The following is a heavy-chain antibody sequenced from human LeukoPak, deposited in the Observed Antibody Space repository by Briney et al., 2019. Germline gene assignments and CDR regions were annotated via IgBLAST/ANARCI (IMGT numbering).Heavy chain of an antibody. Sequence: SETLSLTCAVYGGSFSGYYWSWIRQPPGKGLEWIGEIRHSGSTNYNPSLKRRVTISAATSKSQCSLKLSSVTAADTAVYYCARGGKASGYDREIAYWGQGTLVTVSS. V-gene: IGHV4-34*01. CDR3: ARGGKASGYDREIAY. CDR1: GGSFSGYY. CDR2: IRHSGST. J-gene: IGHJ4*02. D-gene: IGHD5-12*01.